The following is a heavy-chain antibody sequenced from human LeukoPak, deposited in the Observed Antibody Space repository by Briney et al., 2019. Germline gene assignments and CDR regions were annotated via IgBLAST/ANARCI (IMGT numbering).Heavy chain of an antibody. D-gene: IGHD5-18*01. Sequence: PSETLSLTCTVSGGSISSYYWSWIRQPPGKGLEWIGYIYYSGSTNYNPSLKSRVTISVDTSKNQFSLKLSSVTAADTAVYYCARQGGYSYVSPYYFDYWGQGTLVTVSS. CDR2: IYYSGST. J-gene: IGHJ4*02. CDR1: GGSISSYY. V-gene: IGHV4-59*08. CDR3: ARQGGYSYVSPYYFDY.